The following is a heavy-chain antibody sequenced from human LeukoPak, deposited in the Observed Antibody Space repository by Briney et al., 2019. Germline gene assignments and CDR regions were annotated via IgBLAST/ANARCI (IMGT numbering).Heavy chain of an antibody. D-gene: IGHD6-6*01. Sequence: PSETLSLTCAVYGGSFSGYYWSWIRQPPGKGLEWIGKINHSGSTNYNPSLKSRVTISVDTSKNQFSLKLSSVTAADTAVYYCARSLAARPSNYYYYYGMDVWGQGTTVTVSS. CDR2: INHSGST. V-gene: IGHV4-34*01. J-gene: IGHJ6*02. CDR3: ARSLAARPSNYYYYYGMDV. CDR1: GGSFSGYY.